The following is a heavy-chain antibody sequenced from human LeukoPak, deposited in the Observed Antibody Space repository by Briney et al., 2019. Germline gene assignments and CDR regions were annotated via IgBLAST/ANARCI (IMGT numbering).Heavy chain of an antibody. CDR3: ARGRVAYSAYYFDY. D-gene: IGHD2-15*01. CDR2: IYYTGNT. Sequence: SETPSLTCTVSGDSITNYFWSWIRQPPGKGLEWIGYIYYTGNTNYKPSLKTPVTISVDTSTNQFSLRLRSVTAADTAVYYCARGRVAYSAYYFDYWGRGTLVTVSS. J-gene: IGHJ4*02. CDR1: GDSITNYF. V-gene: IGHV4-59*01.